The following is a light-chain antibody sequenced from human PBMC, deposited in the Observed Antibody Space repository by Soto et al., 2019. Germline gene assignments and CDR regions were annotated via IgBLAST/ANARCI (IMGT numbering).Light chain of an antibody. CDR2: GAS. CDR3: QQYVNSRYT. J-gene: IGKJ2*01. V-gene: IGKV3-20*01. Sequence: EIVVTQSPGTLSLSPGERATLSCRASQSISSSYLAWYQQKPGQAPRLLIYGASNRATGIPDRFSGRGSGTDFTLTISRLEPEDFAVYYCQQYVNSRYTFGQGTKLDIK. CDR1: QSISSSY.